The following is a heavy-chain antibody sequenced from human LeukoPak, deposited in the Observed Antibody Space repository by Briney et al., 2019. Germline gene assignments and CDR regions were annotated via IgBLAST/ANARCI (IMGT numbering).Heavy chain of an antibody. Sequence: GGSLRLSCAASGFTFSSYWMIWVRQPPGKGLEWVSSIFPSSDEIHYADSVRGRFTISRDNSRNTLSLQMNSLRAEDTAIYYCATYRQVLLPFEAWGQGTLVTVSA. CDR2: IFPSSDEI. CDR3: ATYRQVLLPFEA. D-gene: IGHD5-12*01. CDR1: GFTFSSYW. V-gene: IGHV3-23*01. J-gene: IGHJ5*02.